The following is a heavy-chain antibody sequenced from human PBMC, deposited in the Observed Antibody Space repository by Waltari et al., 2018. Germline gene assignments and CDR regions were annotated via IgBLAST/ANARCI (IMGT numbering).Heavy chain of an antibody. CDR2: IRYDGSNK. V-gene: IGHV3-30*02. CDR3: AKVVKYPDAFDI. J-gene: IGHJ3*02. Sequence: QVQLVESGGGVVQPGGSLRLSCSASGFTFSSSGMTWVRQAPGKGLEWVAFIRYDGSNKYYADSVKGRFTISRDNSKNTLYLQMNSLRAEDTAVYYCAKVVKYPDAFDIWGQGTMVTVSS. D-gene: IGHD2-2*01. CDR1: GFTFSSSG.